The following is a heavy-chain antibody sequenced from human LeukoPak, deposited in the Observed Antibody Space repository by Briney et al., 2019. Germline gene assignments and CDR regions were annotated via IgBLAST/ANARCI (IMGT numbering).Heavy chain of an antibody. V-gene: IGHV4-59*01. Sequence: PSETLSLTCTVSGGSISSYYWGWIRQPPGKGLEWIGYIYYSGSTNYNPSLKSRVTVSVDTSKNQFSLKLSSVTAADTAVYYCARAVYCGGDCNTFDSWGQGTLVTVSS. CDR3: ARAVYCGGDCNTFDS. CDR2: IYYSGST. D-gene: IGHD2-21*02. CDR1: GGSISSYY. J-gene: IGHJ4*02.